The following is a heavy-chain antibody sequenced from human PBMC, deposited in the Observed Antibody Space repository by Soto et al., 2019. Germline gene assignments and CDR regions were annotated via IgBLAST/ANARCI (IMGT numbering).Heavy chain of an antibody. J-gene: IGHJ3*01. V-gene: IGHV3-73*01. CDR2: IRSKANSYAT. D-gene: IGHD2-2*01. CDR1: GFTFSGSA. Sequence: GGSIRLSCAASGFTFSGSAMHWVRQASGKGLEWVGRIRSKANSYATAYDASVKGRVTISRDESKNTAYLQMTSLKTEDTAVYYCTRLLPAADDAFALGGQGTLVTVPS. CDR3: TRLLPAADDAFAL.